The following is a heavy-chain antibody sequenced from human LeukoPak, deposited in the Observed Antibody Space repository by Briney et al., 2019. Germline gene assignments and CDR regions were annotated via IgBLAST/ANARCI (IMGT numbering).Heavy chain of an antibody. V-gene: IGHV3-23*01. CDR2: ISGSGGST. CDR3: AKDPSSDFWSGYYFFGY. Sequence: SGGSLRLSCAASGFTFSSYALSWVRQAPGKGLEWVSAISGSGGSTYYADSVKGRFTISRDNSKNTLYLQMNSLRAEDTAVYYCAKDPSSDFWSGYYFFGYWGQGTLVTVSS. J-gene: IGHJ4*02. D-gene: IGHD3-3*01. CDR1: GFTFSSYA.